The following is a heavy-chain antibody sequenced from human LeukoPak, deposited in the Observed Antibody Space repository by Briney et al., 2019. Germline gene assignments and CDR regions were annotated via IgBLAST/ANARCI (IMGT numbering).Heavy chain of an antibody. Sequence: GGSLRLSCAASGFTFNNYEMNWVRQAPGKGLEWISHISNFGDIIHYADSVEGRFTISRDNAKNSLYLQMDSLRAEDTAVYYCAKDATAVVGTVYMDVWGKGTTVTISS. CDR3: AKDATAVVGTVYMDV. D-gene: IGHD6-13*01. J-gene: IGHJ6*03. CDR2: ISNFGDII. V-gene: IGHV3-48*03. CDR1: GFTFNNYE.